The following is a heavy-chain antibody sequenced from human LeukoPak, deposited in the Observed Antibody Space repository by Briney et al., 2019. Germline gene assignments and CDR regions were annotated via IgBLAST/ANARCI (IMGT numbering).Heavy chain of an antibody. CDR1: GGSISSYY. J-gene: IGHJ6*02. V-gene: IGHV4-59*01. Sequence: PSETLSLTCTVSGGSISSYYWSWIRQPPGKGLEWIGYIYYSGSTNYNPSLKSRVTISVDTSKNQFSLKLSSVTAADTAVYYCARDPHYYYGMDVWGQGTTATVSS. CDR2: IYYSGST. CDR3: ARDPHYYYGMDV.